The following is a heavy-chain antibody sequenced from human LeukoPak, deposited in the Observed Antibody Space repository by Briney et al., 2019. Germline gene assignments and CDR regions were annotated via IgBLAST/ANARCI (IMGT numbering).Heavy chain of an antibody. CDR2: IHTTGST. J-gene: IGHJ4*02. D-gene: IGHD2-15*01. CDR1: VGFTTYDY. V-gene: IGHV4-4*07. CDR3: ARGGGNRHFDS. Sequence: SETLSLTCSVSVGFTTYDYWNWIRQPAGKAPEWIGRIHTTGSTNYNPSLRSRLTMTLDKSKKQFSLKVTSMTAADTALYYCARGGGNRHFDSWGQGILVTVSS.